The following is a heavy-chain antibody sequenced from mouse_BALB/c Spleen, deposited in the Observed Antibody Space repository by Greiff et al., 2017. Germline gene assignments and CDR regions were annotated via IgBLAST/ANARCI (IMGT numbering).Heavy chain of an antibody. CDR1: GFNIKDTY. CDR3: AREGDGRSYSWFAY. D-gene: IGHD1-1*01. Sequence: EVQLHQSGAELVKPGASVKLSCTASGFNIKDTYMHWVKQRPEQGLEWIGRIDPANGNTKYDPKFQGKATITADTSSNTAYLQLSSLTSEDTAVYYCAREGDGRSYSWFAYWGQGTLVTVSA. J-gene: IGHJ3*01. CDR2: IDPANGNT. V-gene: IGHV14-3*02.